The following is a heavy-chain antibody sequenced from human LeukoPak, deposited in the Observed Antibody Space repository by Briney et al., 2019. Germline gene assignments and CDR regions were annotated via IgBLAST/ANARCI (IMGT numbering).Heavy chain of an antibody. CDR3: ARALGYCSSTSCVYPHNWFDP. Sequence: ASVKVSCKASGYTFTGYYMHWVRQAPGQGLEWMGWINPNSGGTNYAQKFQGRVTMTRDTSISTAYMELNSLRAEDTAVYYCARALGYCSSTSCVYPHNWFDPWGQGTLVTVSS. J-gene: IGHJ5*02. CDR2: INPNSGGT. CDR1: GYTFTGYY. V-gene: IGHV1-2*02. D-gene: IGHD2-2*01.